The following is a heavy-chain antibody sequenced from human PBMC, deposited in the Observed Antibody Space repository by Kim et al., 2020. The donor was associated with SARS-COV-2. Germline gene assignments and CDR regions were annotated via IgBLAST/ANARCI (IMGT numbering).Heavy chain of an antibody. D-gene: IGHD3-10*01. Sequence: GGSLRLSCAASGFTFSSYWMNGVRQAPGKGPEWGANINEYGRKISYAYSVRGRFTISRDNAESSLYLQMHSLRAEATAMSYCARDGAFWGQGTLVAVSS. CDR3: ARDGAF. CDR1: GFTFSSYW. CDR2: INEYGRKI. J-gene: IGHJ4*02. V-gene: IGHV3-7*01.